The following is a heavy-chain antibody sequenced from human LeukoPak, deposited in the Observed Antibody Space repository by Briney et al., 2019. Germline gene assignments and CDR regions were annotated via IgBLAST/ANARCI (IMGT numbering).Heavy chain of an antibody. CDR3: AREGSEYYDFWSGYYTGGYYYYYMDV. J-gene: IGHJ6*03. CDR1: GGSISSGSYY. CDR2: IYTSGST. Sequence: SQTLSLTCTVSGGSISSGSYYWSWIRQPAGKGLEWIGRIYTSGSTNYNPSLKSRVTISVDTSKNQFSLKLSSVTAADTAVYYCAREGSEYYDFWSGYYTGGYYYYYMDVWGKGTTVTVSS. V-gene: IGHV4-61*02. D-gene: IGHD3-3*01.